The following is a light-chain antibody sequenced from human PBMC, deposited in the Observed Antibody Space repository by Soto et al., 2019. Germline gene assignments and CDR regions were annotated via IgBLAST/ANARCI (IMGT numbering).Light chain of an antibody. CDR1: SSNIGSNY. CDR3: AAWDDSLGRV. J-gene: IGLJ2*01. Sequence: QSVLTQPPSASGTPGQRVTISCSGSSSNIGSNYVYWYQQLPGTAPKLLIYRNNQRPSGVPDRFSGSKSGTSASLAISELRSEDEADYYCAAWDDSLGRVFGGGTKLTVL. CDR2: RNN. V-gene: IGLV1-47*01.